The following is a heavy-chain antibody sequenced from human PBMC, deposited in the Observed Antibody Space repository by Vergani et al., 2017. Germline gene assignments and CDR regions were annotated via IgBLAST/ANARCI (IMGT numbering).Heavy chain of an antibody. Sequence: QVQLVQSGAEVKKPGASVKVSCKASGYTFTSYYMHWVRQAPGQGLEWMGIINPSGGSTSYAQKFQGRVTMTRETSTSTVYMELSSLRSEDTAVYYCARENSGATAENDAFDIWGQGTMVTVSS. D-gene: IGHD1-26*01. CDR2: INPSGGST. CDR1: GYTFTSYY. V-gene: IGHV1-46*01. J-gene: IGHJ3*02. CDR3: ARENSGATAENDAFDI.